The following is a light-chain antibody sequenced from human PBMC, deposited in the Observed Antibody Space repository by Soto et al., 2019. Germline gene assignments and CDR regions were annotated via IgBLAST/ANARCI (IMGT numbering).Light chain of an antibody. CDR3: QHYETYSST. V-gene: IGKV3-20*01. CDR1: QSVSNNY. J-gene: IGKJ1*01. CDR2: GAS. Sequence: EIVLAQSPGTLSLSPRERARVXCLTSQSVSNNYLAWYQQRPGQAPRLLISGASTRATGIAARFSGSGSGREFTLTISSLQPDDSATYYCQHYETYSSTFGQGTKVDIK.